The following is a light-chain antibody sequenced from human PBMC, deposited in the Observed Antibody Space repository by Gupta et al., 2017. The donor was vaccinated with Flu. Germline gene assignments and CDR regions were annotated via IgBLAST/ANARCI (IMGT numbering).Light chain of an antibody. CDR1: AWPKKY. Sequence: SYELTQPPSVSVSPGQTARITCPGDAWPKKYAYWYQQKSGQAPVLIIYEDRKRPSGIPERFSGSSSGTMATLTISGAQVEDEADYYCYSTDTSGNHRVFGGGTNLTVL. CDR3: YSTDTSGNHRV. CDR2: EDR. V-gene: IGLV3-10*01. J-gene: IGLJ3*02.